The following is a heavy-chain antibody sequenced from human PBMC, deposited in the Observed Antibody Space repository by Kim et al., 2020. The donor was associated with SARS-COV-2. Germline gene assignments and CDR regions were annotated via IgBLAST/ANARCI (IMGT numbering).Heavy chain of an antibody. CDR1: GFTFSNAW. V-gene: IGHV3-15*01. CDR3: TTGPLRLGELSLFRRVNDY. J-gene: IGHJ4*02. D-gene: IGHD3-16*02. CDR2: IKSKTDGGTT. Sequence: RGSLRLSCAASGFTFSNAWMSWVRQAPGKGLEWVGRIKSKTDGGTTDYAAPVKGRFTISRDDSKNTLYLQMNSLKTEDTAVYYCTTGPLRLGELSLFRRVNDYWGQGTLVTVSS.